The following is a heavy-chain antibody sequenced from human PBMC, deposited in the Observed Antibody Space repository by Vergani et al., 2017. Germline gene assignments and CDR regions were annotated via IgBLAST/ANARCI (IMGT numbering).Heavy chain of an antibody. V-gene: IGHV4-59*11. Sequence: QVQLQESGPGLVKPSETLSLTCTVSGGSISSHYWSWIRQPPGKGLEWIGEINHSGSTNYNPSLKSRVTISVDTSKNQFSLKLSSVTAADTAVYYCARERFDYWGQGTLVTVSS. CDR1: GGSISSHY. J-gene: IGHJ4*02. CDR2: INHSGST. CDR3: ARERFDY.